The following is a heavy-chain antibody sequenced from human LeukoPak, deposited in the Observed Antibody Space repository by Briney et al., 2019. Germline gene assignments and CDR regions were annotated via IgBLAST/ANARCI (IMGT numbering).Heavy chain of an antibody. J-gene: IGHJ4*02. CDR1: GYTFTGYY. D-gene: IGHD3-16*01. Sequence: ASVKVSCKASGYTFTGYYMHWVRQAPGQGLEWMGWISAYNGNTNYAQKLQGRVTMTTDTSTSTAYMELRSLRSDDTAVYYCARDWGRVSDYWGQGTLVTVSS. CDR3: ARDWGRVSDY. V-gene: IGHV1-18*04. CDR2: ISAYNGNT.